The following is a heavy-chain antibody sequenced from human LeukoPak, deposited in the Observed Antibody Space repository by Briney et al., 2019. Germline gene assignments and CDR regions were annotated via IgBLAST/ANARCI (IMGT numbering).Heavy chain of an antibody. CDR1: GYAFTNDD. CDR3: ARGSGSYDY. V-gene: IGHV1-18*01. Sequence: ASVKVSCKASGYAFTNDDITWVRQAPGQGLEWMGWISSYNGNTDYAQKFQGRATMTTDTSTSTAYMELRSLRSDDTAVYYCARGSGSYDYWGQGTLVTVSA. CDR2: ISSYNGNT. D-gene: IGHD1-26*01. J-gene: IGHJ4*02.